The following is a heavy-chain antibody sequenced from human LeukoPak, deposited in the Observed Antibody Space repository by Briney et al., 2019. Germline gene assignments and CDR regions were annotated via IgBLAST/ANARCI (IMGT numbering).Heavy chain of an antibody. CDR1: GGSISSYY. CDR2: IYYSGST. CDR3: ARENQLGPFDY. D-gene: IGHD7-27*01. V-gene: IGHV4-59*01. J-gene: IGHJ4*02. Sequence: PSETLSLTCTVSGGSISSYYWSWIRQPPGKGLEWIGYIYYSGSTNYNPSLKSRVTISVDTSKNQFSLKLSSATAADTAVYYCARENQLGPFDYWGQGTLVTVSS.